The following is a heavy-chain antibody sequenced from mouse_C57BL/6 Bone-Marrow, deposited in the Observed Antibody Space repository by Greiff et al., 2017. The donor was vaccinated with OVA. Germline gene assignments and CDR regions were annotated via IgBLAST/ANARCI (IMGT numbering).Heavy chain of an antibody. CDR3: TTESYYGNYEGFAY. CDR1: GFNIKDDY. Sequence: VQLQQSGAELVRPGASVKLSCTASGFNIKDDYMHWVKQRPEQGLEWIGWIDPENGDTEYASKFQGKATITADTSSNTAYLQLSSLTSEDTAVYYCTTESYYGNYEGFAYWGQGTLVTVSA. J-gene: IGHJ3*01. D-gene: IGHD2-1*01. CDR2: IDPENGDT. V-gene: IGHV14-4*01.